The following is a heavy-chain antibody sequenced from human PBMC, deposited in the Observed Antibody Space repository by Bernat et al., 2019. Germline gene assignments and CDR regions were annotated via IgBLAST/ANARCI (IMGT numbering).Heavy chain of an antibody. CDR2: ISYDGSNK. CDR3: AKDPRTARFVEWLFPLDY. CDR1: GFTFSSYG. J-gene: IGHJ4*02. V-gene: IGHV3-30*18. D-gene: IGHD3-3*01. Sequence: QVQLVESGGGVVQPGRSLRLSCAASGFTFSSYGMHWVRQAPGKGLEWVAVISYDGSNKYYADSVKGRFTISRDNSKNTLYMEVNSLRAEDTAVYYCAKDPRTARFVEWLFPLDYWGQGTLVTVSS.